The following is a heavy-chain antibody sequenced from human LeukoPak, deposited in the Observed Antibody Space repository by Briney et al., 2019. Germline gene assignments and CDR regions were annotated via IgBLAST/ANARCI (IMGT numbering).Heavy chain of an antibody. CDR2: IYSGGST. CDR1: GFTVSSNY. CDR3: ARPRSDGSYDAFDI. Sequence: GGSLRLSCAASGFTVSSNYMSWVRQAPGKGLEWVSVIYSGGSTYYADSVKGRFTISRDNSKNTLYLQMNSLRAEDTAVYYCARPRSDGSYDAFDIWGQGTMVTVSS. V-gene: IGHV3-53*01. J-gene: IGHJ3*02.